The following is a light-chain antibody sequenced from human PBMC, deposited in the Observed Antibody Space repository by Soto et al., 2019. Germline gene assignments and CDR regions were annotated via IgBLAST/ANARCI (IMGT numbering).Light chain of an antibody. CDR1: QGFSSY. CDR3: QQLNNWPRT. CDR2: DAS. Sequence: DIMLTQSPSFLSSSGGDRATISCRASQGFSSYLAWYQQKPGQAPKRLIYDASTWSTGIPARFCGSGSGTEFTLTISSLQHEDFGVYYCQQLNNWPRTFGRGTKVEIK. J-gene: IGKJ1*01. V-gene: IGKV1-9*01.